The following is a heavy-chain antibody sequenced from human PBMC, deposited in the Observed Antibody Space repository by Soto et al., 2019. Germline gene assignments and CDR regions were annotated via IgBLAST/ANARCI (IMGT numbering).Heavy chain of an antibody. V-gene: IGHV1-3*01. CDR2: INPVNGNT. CDR3: ARGIATGQFDP. D-gene: IGHD6-13*01. J-gene: IGHJ5*02. CDR1: GYTFTTYT. Sequence: QVQLVQSGAEVKKPGGSVMLSCKASGYTFTTYTMNWVRQAPGQRLEWMGWINPVNGNTKSSQKFQDRVIITRDTSASTADMELSSLRSEDTAVYYCARGIATGQFDPWGQGTLVIVSS.